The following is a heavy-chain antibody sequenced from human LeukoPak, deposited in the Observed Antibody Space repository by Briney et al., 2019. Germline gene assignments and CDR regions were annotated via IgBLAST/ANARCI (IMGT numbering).Heavy chain of an antibody. J-gene: IGHJ6*03. CDR2: IYSDNT. CDR3: AKDTELRGYYYYMDV. D-gene: IGHD1-7*01. CDR1: GFTVSSNS. Sequence: GGSLRLSCTVSGFTVSSNSMSWVRQAPGKGLGWVSFIYSDNTHYSDSVKGRFTISRDNNRNSLYLQMNSLRAEDTALYYCAKDTELRGYYYYMDVWGKGTTVTVSS. V-gene: IGHV3-53*05.